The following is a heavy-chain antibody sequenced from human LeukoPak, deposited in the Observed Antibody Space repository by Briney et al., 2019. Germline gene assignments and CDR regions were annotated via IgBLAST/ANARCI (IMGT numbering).Heavy chain of an antibody. Sequence: SETLSLTCTVSGGSISGYYGTWIRQPPGKGLEWIGYIYYTGSTNYNPSLKSRVTFSVDTSKNQFSLRLNSVTPADTAVYYCARGDIVATINAFDMWGQGTMVTVSS. D-gene: IGHD5-12*01. CDR3: ARGDIVATINAFDM. CDR2: IYYTGST. V-gene: IGHV4-59*01. J-gene: IGHJ3*02. CDR1: GGSISGYY.